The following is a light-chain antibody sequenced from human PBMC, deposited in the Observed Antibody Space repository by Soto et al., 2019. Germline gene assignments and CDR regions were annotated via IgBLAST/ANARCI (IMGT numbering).Light chain of an antibody. J-gene: IGLJ1*01. CDR2: RHT. V-gene: IGLV3-9*01. CDR3: KVWDSSVYV. Sequence: SYELTQPLSVSVALGQTARITCWGNNIGSKNVHWYQRKPGQAPVLVIYRHTNRPSWIPERFSGSNSGNTATLTISRAQAGDEADYSGKVWDSSVYVFGMGTKVTVL. CDR1: NIGSKN.